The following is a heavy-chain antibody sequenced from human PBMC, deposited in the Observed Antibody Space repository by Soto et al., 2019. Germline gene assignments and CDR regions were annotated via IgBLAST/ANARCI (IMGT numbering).Heavy chain of an antibody. Sequence: SETLSLTCTVSGGSISSYYWSWIRQPPGKGLEWIGYIYSSGSTNYTPSLKSRVTISVDTSKNQFSLRLSSVTAADTAVYYCARHPAVTGTAAYFDYWGQGTLVTVSS. J-gene: IGHJ4*02. CDR3: ARHPAVTGTAAYFDY. V-gene: IGHV4-59*08. CDR1: GGSISSYY. CDR2: IYSSGST. D-gene: IGHD6-19*01.